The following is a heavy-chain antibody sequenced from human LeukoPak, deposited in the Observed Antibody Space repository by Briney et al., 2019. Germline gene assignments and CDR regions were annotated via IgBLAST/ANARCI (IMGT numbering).Heavy chain of an antibody. D-gene: IGHD6-13*01. CDR3: ARGLAAAGIPFDY. CDR2: INHSGST. J-gene: IGHJ4*02. V-gene: IGHV4-4*02. CDR1: GDSINSLDL. Sequence: SETLSLTCTVSGDSINSLDLWSWVRQPPGKGLEWIGEINHSGSTNYNPSLKSRVTISVDTSKNQFSLKLSSVTAADTAVYYCARGLAAAGIPFDYWGQGTLVTVSS.